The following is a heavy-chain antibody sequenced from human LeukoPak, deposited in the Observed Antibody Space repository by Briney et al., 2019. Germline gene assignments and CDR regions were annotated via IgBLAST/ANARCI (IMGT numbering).Heavy chain of an antibody. V-gene: IGHV3-20*04. J-gene: IGHJ5*02. CDR3: ARDRYSGSYFGGLYWFDP. CDR1: GFTFDDYG. D-gene: IGHD1-26*01. Sequence: GGSLRLSCAASGFTFDDYGMSWVRQVPGKGLEWVSGINWNGSGAGYADSVKGRFTISRDNAKNSLYLQMNSLRADDTAVYYCARDRYSGSYFGGLYWFDPWGQGTLVTVSS. CDR2: INWNGSGA.